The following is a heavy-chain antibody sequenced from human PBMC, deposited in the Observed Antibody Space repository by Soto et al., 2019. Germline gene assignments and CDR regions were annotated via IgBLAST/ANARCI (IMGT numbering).Heavy chain of an antibody. D-gene: IGHD2-2*01. CDR1: GFTFKFYG. V-gene: IGHV3-30*18. J-gene: IGHJ4*02. CDR3: AKDRGGDCPDNSCYFGADY. CDR2: ISHDGNTH. Sequence: VQMVESGGGVVQPGKSLRLSGETSGFTFKFYGMHWVRQAPGKGLECVAVISHDGNTHYYADSVKGRFTISRDNSKNTLYLLMNSLRLDDSSTYYCAKDRGGDCPDNSCYFGADYWGQGALVTVSS.